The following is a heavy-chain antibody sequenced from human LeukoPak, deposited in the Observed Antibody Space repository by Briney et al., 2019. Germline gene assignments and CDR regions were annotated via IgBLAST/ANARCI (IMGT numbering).Heavy chain of an antibody. CDR1: GFTFSTYW. D-gene: IGHD6-6*01. V-gene: IGHV3-7*01. CDR3: ARDGVYSSSSPDY. CDR2: IKQDGSAK. J-gene: IGHJ4*02. Sequence: GGSLRLSCAASGFTFSTYWMSWVRQAPGKGLEWVANIKQDGSAKYYVDSVKGRFTISRDNAKNSLYLQMNSLRAEDTAVYYCARDGVYSSSSPDYWGQGTLVTVSS.